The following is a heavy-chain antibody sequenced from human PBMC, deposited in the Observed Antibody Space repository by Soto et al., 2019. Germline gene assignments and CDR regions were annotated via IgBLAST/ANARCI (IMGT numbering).Heavy chain of an antibody. V-gene: IGHV2-5*02. Sequence: QITLRESGPPLVKPTQTLTLTCTFSGFSLSTSGVGVGWIRQPPGKALEWLGIIFWDDDKRYRPSLKRRVSITKDTSKNQLVLTMTNIDPVDTATYYCAHLAWKEMWPRAPVVNWGQGTPVTVSS. D-gene: IGHD1-1*01. CDR1: GFSLSTSGVG. CDR2: IFWDDDK. J-gene: IGHJ4*02. CDR3: AHLAWKEMWPRAPVVN.